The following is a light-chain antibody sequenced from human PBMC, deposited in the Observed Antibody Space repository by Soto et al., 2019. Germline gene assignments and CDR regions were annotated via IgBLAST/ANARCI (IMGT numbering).Light chain of an antibody. CDR3: HQYNNWPPWT. CDR2: GAS. CDR1: RGISSN. Sequence: EIVMTHSPGTLSVSPWERATLSFSASRGISSNLAWYQQKPGQAPRLLIYGASTRATGIPARFSGSGSGTEFTLTISSLQSEDFAVYYCHQYNNWPPWTFGQGTRLEIK. J-gene: IGKJ5*01. V-gene: IGKV3-15*01.